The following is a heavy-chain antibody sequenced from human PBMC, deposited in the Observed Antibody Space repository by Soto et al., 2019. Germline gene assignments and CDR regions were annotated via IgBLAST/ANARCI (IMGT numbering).Heavy chain of an antibody. J-gene: IGHJ6*02. CDR3: AKSPRYYYDSSGYYYPGLDV. CDR2: ISGSGGST. V-gene: IGHV3-23*01. Sequence: GGSLRLSCAASGFTFSSYAMSWVRQAPGKGLEWVSAISGSGGSTYYADSVKGRFTISRDNSKNTLYLQMNSLRAEDTAVYYCAKSPRYYYDSSGYYYPGLDVWGQGTTVTVSS. CDR1: GFTFSSYA. D-gene: IGHD3-22*01.